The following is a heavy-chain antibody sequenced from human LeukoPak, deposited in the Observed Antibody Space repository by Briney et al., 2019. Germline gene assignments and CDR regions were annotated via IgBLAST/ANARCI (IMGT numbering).Heavy chain of an antibody. J-gene: IGHJ4*02. Sequence: PGGPLRLSCAASGFTFSSYAMSWVRQAPGKGLECISGFSGSGGSTYYADSVKGRFTISRDNAKNSLYLQMNSLRAEDTAVYYCAKAGYSGSQFDYWGPGTLVTVSS. D-gene: IGHD1-26*01. CDR1: GFTFSSYA. CDR2: FSGSGGST. V-gene: IGHV3-23*01. CDR3: AKAGYSGSQFDY.